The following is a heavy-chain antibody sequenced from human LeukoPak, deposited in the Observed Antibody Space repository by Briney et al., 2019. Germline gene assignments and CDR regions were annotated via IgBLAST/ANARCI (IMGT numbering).Heavy chain of an antibody. Sequence: GASVKVSCKASGYTFTGYYMHRVRQAPGQGLEWMGWINPNSGGTNYAQKFQGRVTMTRDTSISTAYMELSRLRSDDTAVYYCARAGPATIVVVPAAFDYWGQGTLVTVSS. CDR2: INPNSGGT. CDR3: ARAGPATIVVVPAAFDY. V-gene: IGHV1-2*02. D-gene: IGHD2-2*01. J-gene: IGHJ4*02. CDR1: GYTFTGYY.